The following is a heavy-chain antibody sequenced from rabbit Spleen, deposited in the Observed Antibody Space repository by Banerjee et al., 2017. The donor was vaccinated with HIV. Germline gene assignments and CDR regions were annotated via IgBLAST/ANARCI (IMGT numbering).Heavy chain of an antibody. CDR1: GFSFSSSYW. Sequence: QSLEESGGDLVKPGASLTLTCTASGFSFSSSYWICWVRQAPGKGLEWIACIYTGSDGSTWYASGAKGRFTVSRTSSTTVTLQITSLTAADTATYFCARDFAGTSSINYFDLWGQGTLVTVS. J-gene: IGHJ4*01. CDR3: ARDFAGTSSINYFDL. D-gene: IGHD8-1*01. V-gene: IGHV1S40*01. CDR2: IYTGSDGST.